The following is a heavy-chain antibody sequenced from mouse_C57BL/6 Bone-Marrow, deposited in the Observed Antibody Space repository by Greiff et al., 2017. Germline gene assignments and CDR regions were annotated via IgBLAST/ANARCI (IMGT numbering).Heavy chain of an antibody. CDR3: TRDWVGWLLPFAY. CDR1: GFTFSSYA. V-gene: IGHV5-9-1*02. Sequence: EVKLMESGAGLVKPGGSLKLSCAASGFTFSSYAMSWVRQTPEQRLEWVAYISSGGDYIYYADTVKGRFTISRDNARNTLYLQMSSLKSEDTAMYYCTRDWVGWLLPFAYWGQGTLVTVSA. D-gene: IGHD2-3*01. J-gene: IGHJ3*01. CDR2: ISSGGDYI.